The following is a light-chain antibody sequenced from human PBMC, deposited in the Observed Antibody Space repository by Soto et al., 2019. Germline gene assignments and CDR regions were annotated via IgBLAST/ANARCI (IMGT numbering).Light chain of an antibody. Sequence: ILLAQSPASLSLYPGERAALSFGASQSVSSNYLACYQQKPGLAPRILIYDASRRATGIPDRFSGSGSGADFILSTSRLEPEDFEVYYCQQYGSSPWTFGQGTKVDIK. CDR3: QQYGSSPWT. V-gene: IGKV3D-20*01. CDR2: DAS. J-gene: IGKJ1*01. CDR1: QSVSSNY.